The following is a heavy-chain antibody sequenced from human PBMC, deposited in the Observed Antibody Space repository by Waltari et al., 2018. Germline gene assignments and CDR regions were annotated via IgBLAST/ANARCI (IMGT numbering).Heavy chain of an antibody. CDR3: AREPFFQWLVQTSFDY. D-gene: IGHD6-19*01. Sequence: QVQLQQWGAGLLKPSETLSLTCAVYGGSFSGYYWSWIRPPPGKGLEWIGEINHSGSTNYNPSLKSRVTISVDTSKNQFSLKLSSVTAADTAVYYCAREPFFQWLVQTSFDYWGQGTLVTVSS. V-gene: IGHV4-34*01. J-gene: IGHJ4*02. CDR1: GGSFSGYY. CDR2: INHSGST.